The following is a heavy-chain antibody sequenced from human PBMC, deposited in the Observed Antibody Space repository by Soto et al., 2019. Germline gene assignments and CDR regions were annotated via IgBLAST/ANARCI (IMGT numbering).Heavy chain of an antibody. CDR3: AKFPRGAVAVRDI. J-gene: IGHJ3*02. CDR2: ISGSGGST. CDR1: GFTFSSYA. Sequence: GGSLRLSCAASGFTFSSYAMSWVRQAPGKGLEWVSAISGSGGSTYYADSVKGRFTISRDNSKNTLYLQMNSLRAEDTAVYYCAKFPRGAVAVRDIWGQRTMVTVSS. V-gene: IGHV3-23*01. D-gene: IGHD6-19*01.